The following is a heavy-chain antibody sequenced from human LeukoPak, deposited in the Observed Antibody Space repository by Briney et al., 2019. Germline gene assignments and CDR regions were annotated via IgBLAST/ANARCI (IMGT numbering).Heavy chain of an antibody. Sequence: KASETLSLTCTVSGGSISSYYWSWIRQPPGKGLEWIGYIYYSGSTNYNPSLKSRVTISVDTSKNQFSLKLSSVTAADTAVYYCARGGLLWFGDPGGWFDPWGQGTLVTVSS. CDR3: ARGGLLWFGDPGGWFDP. CDR1: GGSISSYY. J-gene: IGHJ5*02. V-gene: IGHV4-59*01. D-gene: IGHD3-10*01. CDR2: IYYSGST.